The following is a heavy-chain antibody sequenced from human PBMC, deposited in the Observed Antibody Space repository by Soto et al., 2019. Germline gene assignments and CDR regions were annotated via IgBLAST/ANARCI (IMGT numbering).Heavy chain of an antibody. CDR1: GLTFSDTY. CDR2: IYSGGNT. J-gene: IGHJ5*02. CDR3: ARDQGYSGSGRGWFDP. D-gene: IGHD3-10*01. Sequence: LLVESGGGLVQPGGSLRVSCVASGLTFSDTYMTWVRQAPGKGLEWVSTIYSGGNTHYADSVKGRFTISRDNSKSTVYLQMNNLKDEDTAVYYCARDQGYSGSGRGWFDPWGQGTLVTVSS. V-gene: IGHV3-66*01.